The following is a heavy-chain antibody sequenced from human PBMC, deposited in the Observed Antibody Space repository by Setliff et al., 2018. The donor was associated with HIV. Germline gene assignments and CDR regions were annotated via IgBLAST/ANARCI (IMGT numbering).Heavy chain of an antibody. CDR1: GFTFSSYG. J-gene: IGHJ1*01. Sequence: GGSLRLSCAASGFTFSSYGLHWVRQAPGKGLEWVAFIRYDGSNKNYADSVKGRFTISRDNSKNTLFLQMNSLRTDDTAVYYCANSASRAAAAAEYFQYWGPGTLVTVSS. D-gene: IGHD6-13*01. CDR3: ANSASRAAAAAEYFQY. V-gene: IGHV3-30*02. CDR2: IRYDGSNK.